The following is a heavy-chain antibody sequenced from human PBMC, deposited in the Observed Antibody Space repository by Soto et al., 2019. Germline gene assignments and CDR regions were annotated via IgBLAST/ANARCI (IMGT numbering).Heavy chain of an antibody. CDR1: GYTFTGYG. CDR3: ARGYYESSGYYYYYYGLDV. V-gene: IGHV1-18*01. CDR2: ISPYNGNT. D-gene: IGHD3-22*01. J-gene: IGHJ6*02. Sequence: GASVKVSCKASGYTFTGYGISWVRQAPGQGLEWMGWISPYNGNTNSAQKLQDRLTMTTDTSTSTAYMELRSLRSDDTAVYYCARGYYESSGYYYYYYGLDVRGQGTTVTVS.